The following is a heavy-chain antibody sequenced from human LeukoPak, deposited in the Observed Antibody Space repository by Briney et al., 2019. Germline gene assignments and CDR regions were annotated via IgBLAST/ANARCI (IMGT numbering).Heavy chain of an antibody. J-gene: IGHJ6*03. CDR1: GFTFSGYS. D-gene: IGHD3-22*01. Sequence: GGSLRLSCAASGFTFSGYSMNWVRQAPGKGLEWVSYISSGSSTIYYADSVKGRFTISRDNAKNSLYLQMNSLRAEDTAVYYCARALGSSGNYWSYYYYMDVWGKGTTVTVSS. V-gene: IGHV3-48*01. CDR2: ISSGSSTI. CDR3: ARALGSSGNYWSYYYYMDV.